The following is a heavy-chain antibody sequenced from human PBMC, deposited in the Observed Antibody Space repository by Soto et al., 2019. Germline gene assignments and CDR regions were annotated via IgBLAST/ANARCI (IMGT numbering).Heavy chain of an antibody. J-gene: IGHJ6*02. CDR3: ARGLGGRMDD. CDR1: GTIFSSYT. CDR2: IIPILGET. D-gene: IGHD3-16*01. Sequence: QVQLVQSGAEVKKPGSSVRVSCKASGTIFSSYTTSWVRQAPGQGLEWMGRIIPILGETNSAQKFQGRVTLTADKSTNTAYMELNSLRLEDTAVYYCARGLGGRMDDWGQGTTVTVS. V-gene: IGHV1-69*08.